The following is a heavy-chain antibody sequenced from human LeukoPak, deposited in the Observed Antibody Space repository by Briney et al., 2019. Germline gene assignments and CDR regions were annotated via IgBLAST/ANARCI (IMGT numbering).Heavy chain of an antibody. V-gene: IGHV1-69*04. CDR1: GGTFSSYA. J-gene: IGHJ4*02. CDR3: ARDRSSSGSPTYFDY. CDR2: IIPILGIA. Sequence: SVKVSCKASGGTFSSYAISWVRQAPGQGLEWMGRIIPILGIANYARKFQGRVTITADKSTSTAYMELSSLRSEDTAVYYCARDRSSSGSPTYFDYWGQGTLVTVSS. D-gene: IGHD3-22*01.